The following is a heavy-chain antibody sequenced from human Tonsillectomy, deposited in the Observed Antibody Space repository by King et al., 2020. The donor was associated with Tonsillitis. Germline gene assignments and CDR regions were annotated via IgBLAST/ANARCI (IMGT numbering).Heavy chain of an antibody. J-gene: IGHJ5*02. CDR1: GDSLTSDY. D-gene: IGHD1-1*01. CDR2: MYASGSP. V-gene: IGHV4-4*07. CDR3: ARAWNRMAWFDH. Sequence: QLQESGPGLVKPSETLSLTCTVSGDSLTSDYWSWIRQPAGKGLEWIGRMYASGSPYYRPSLKSRVTMSLDTSKNQFSLKLTSVTAADTAVYYCARAWNRMAWFDHWGQGTLVTVSS.